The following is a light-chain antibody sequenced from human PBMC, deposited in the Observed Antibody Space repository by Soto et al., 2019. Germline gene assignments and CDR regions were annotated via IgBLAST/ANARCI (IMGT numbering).Light chain of an antibody. J-gene: IGKJ5*01. Sequence: EIVLTQSPGTLSLSPVERAPLSCRASQSVNSNYLAWYQQKPGQAPRILIYGTSNRATGIPDRLSGSGSETDLNLTISRLEPEDFAVYYCQQYVRSPRTFGQGTRLEIK. CDR2: GTS. CDR3: QQYVRSPRT. CDR1: QSVNSNY. V-gene: IGKV3-20*01.